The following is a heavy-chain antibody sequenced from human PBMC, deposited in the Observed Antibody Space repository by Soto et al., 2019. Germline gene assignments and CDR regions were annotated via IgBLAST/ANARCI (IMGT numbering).Heavy chain of an antibody. D-gene: IGHD3-16*01. CDR1: GFTFSSSA. Sequence: EASVKVSCKASGFTFSSSAVQWVRQARGQRLEWIGWIVVGSGNTNYAQKFQERVTITRDMSTSTAYMELSSLRSEDTAVYYCARWGVGPRFYYYGMDVWGQGTTVTVSS. V-gene: IGHV1-58*01. CDR3: ARWGVGPRFYYYGMDV. CDR2: IVVGSGNT. J-gene: IGHJ6*02.